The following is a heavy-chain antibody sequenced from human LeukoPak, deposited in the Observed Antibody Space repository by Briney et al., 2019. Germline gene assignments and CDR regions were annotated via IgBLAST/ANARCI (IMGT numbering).Heavy chain of an antibody. V-gene: IGHV4-61*02. CDR3: ARARVIPASFDD. Sequence: SETLSLTCTVSGGSITFGSYYWTWIRQPAGKGLEWIGRIYTSGRTFYDPSLKSRVTISMDTSMNQFSLRLDSVTAADTAVYYCARARVIPASFDDWGQGTLVTVSS. J-gene: IGHJ4*02. D-gene: IGHD3-16*02. CDR1: GGSITFGSYY. CDR2: IYTSGRT.